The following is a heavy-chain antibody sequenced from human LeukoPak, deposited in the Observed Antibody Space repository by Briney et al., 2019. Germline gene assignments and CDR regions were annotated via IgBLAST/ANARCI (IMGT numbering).Heavy chain of an antibody. J-gene: IGHJ4*02. Sequence: SETLSLTCTVSGGAISSGGYYWSWIRQHPEKGPEWIGHMFYSGGTYYNPSLKSRVSMSVDTSQNHFSLKLTSVTAADTAVYYCARGDPLRYWGQGIRVTVSS. CDR2: MFYSGGT. CDR1: GGAISSGGYY. V-gene: IGHV4-31*03. CDR3: ARGDPLRY. D-gene: IGHD3-16*02.